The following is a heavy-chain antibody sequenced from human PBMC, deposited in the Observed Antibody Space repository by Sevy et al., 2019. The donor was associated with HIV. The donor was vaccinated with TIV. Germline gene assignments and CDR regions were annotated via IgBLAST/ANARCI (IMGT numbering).Heavy chain of an antibody. CDR1: GFTFSGYT. Sequence: GGSLRLSCAASGFTFSGYTMNWVRQAPGKGLEWVSYISSSSNTIYYAYSVKGRFTISRDNAKNSLFLQMNSLRDEDTAMYYCARDDLIGNAFDIWGQGTMVTVSS. J-gene: IGHJ3*02. CDR2: ISSSSNTI. CDR3: ARDDLIGNAFDI. V-gene: IGHV3-48*02. D-gene: IGHD1-20*01.